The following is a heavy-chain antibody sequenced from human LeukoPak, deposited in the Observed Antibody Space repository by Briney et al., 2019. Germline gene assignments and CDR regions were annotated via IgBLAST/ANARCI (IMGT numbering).Heavy chain of an antibody. CDR2: IRYDGSNK. CDR1: GFTFSSYG. J-gene: IGHJ4*02. V-gene: IGHV3-30*02. D-gene: IGHD6-19*01. Sequence: GGSLRLSCAASGFTFSSYGMHWVRQAPGKGLEWVAFIRYDGSNKYYADSVKGRFTISSDNSKNTLYLQMNSLRAEDTAVYYCAKDRIAVAGTTRYIDYWGQGTLVTVSS. CDR3: AKDRIAVAGTTRYIDY.